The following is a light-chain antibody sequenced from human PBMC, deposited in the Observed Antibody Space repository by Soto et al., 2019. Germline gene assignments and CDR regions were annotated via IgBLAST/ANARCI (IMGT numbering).Light chain of an antibody. Sequence: QSVLTQPASVSGSPGQSITISCTGASSDVGSYNLVSWYQQHPGKAPKLMIYEGSKRPSGVSNRFSGSKSGNTASLTISGLQAEDEADYYCYSYAGSNTLVFGGGTKLTVL. CDR3: YSYAGSNTLV. CDR2: EGS. V-gene: IGLV2-23*01. J-gene: IGLJ2*01. CDR1: SSDVGSYNL.